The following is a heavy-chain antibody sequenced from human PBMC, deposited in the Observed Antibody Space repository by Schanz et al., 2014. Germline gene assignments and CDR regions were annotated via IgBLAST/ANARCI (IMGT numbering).Heavy chain of an antibody. J-gene: IGHJ4*02. CDR3: ARGGYSSGSYDRGIAHFDY. V-gene: IGHV1-18*01. CDR2: ISAYTNNT. Sequence: QLRLVQSGAEVKKPGSSVKVSCKASGGTFSNYGISWVRQAPGQGLEWMGWISAYTNNTNYAQKVQGRVTMTTDTSTGTTNMELRSLRSDDTAVYYCARGGYSSGSYDRGIAHFDYWGQGTLVTVSS. CDR1: GGTFSNYG. D-gene: IGHD6-19*01.